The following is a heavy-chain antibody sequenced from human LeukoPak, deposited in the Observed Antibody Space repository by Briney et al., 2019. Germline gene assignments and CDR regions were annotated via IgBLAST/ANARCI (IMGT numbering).Heavy chain of an antibody. CDR1: GGTFSSYA. Sequence: ASVKVSCKASGGTFSSYAISWVRQAPGQGLEWMGWINPNSGGTNYAQKFQGRVTMTRDTSISTAYMELSRLRSDDTAVYYCARTGYSYGHYYFDYWGQGTLVTVSS. J-gene: IGHJ4*02. D-gene: IGHD5-18*01. V-gene: IGHV1-2*02. CDR2: INPNSGGT. CDR3: ARTGYSYGHYYFDY.